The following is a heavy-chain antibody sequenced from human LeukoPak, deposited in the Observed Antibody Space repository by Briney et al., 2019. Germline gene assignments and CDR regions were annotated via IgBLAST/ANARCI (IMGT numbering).Heavy chain of an antibody. V-gene: IGHV3-7*01. CDR3: ARWGRPGMVSCDWYSRLSRNWFDP. Sequence: GGSLRLSCAASGFTFSNYRMSWVRQAPGKGLEWVANIKQDGSEKYYVDSVKGRFTISRDNAKKSLYLHMNSLRAEDTAVYYCARWGRPGMVSCDWYSRLSRNWFDPWGQGTLVTVSS. CDR1: GFTFSNYR. D-gene: IGHD6-19*01. CDR2: IKQDGSEK. J-gene: IGHJ5*02.